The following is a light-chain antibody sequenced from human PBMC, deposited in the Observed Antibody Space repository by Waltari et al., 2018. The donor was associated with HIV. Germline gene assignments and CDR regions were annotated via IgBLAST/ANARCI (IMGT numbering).Light chain of an antibody. CDR1: QSISNW. CDR2: KAS. CDR3: QQYNTYPIT. V-gene: IGKV1-5*03. J-gene: IGKJ5*01. Sequence: DTQMPQSPPTLSASVGDRVTVTCRASQSISNWLAWYQQKPGKAPKLLMYKASTLEIGVPSRFSGSGSETEFTLTLSSLRPDDFATYYCQQYNTYPITFGQGTRLEI.